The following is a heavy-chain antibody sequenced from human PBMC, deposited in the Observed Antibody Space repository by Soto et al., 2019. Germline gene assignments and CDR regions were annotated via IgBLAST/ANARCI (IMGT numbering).Heavy chain of an antibody. J-gene: IGHJ6*02. D-gene: IGHD4-17*01. CDR1: GYTFTGYY. Sequence: VASVKVSCKASGYTFTGYYMHWVRQAPGQGLEWMGWINPNSGGTNYAQKFQGRVTMTRDTSISTAYMELSRLRSDDTAVYYCARDHDYGDYGLYYGMDVWGQGTTVTVSS. V-gene: IGHV1-2*02. CDR2: INPNSGGT. CDR3: ARDHDYGDYGLYYGMDV.